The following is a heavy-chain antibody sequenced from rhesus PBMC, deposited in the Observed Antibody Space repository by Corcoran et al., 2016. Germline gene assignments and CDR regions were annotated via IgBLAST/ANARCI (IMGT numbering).Heavy chain of an antibody. D-gene: IGHD3-28*01. J-gene: IGHJ3*01. V-gene: IGHV4S19*01. CDR2: IYSSSGNT. Sequence: QVQLQESGPGLVKPSETLSLTCAVSGGSVSSSNWWSWIRQPPGKGLEWIGSIYSSSGNTYYNPSLKSRVTISTDTSKNQFSLKLSSVTAADTAVYYCAREFGGYYSGAAFDFWGQGLRVTVSS. CDR3: AREFGGYYSGAAFDF. CDR1: GGSVSSSNW.